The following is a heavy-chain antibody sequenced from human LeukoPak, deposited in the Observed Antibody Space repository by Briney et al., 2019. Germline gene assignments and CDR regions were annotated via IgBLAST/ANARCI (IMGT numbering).Heavy chain of an antibody. D-gene: IGHD3-16*02. CDR2: IRSKAYGGTT. V-gene: IGHV3-49*03. CDR1: GFTFGDYA. J-gene: IGHJ4*02. CDR3: TRGLLTWSPISDVWGSYRLLGPYFDY. Sequence: GRSLRLSCTASGFTFGDYAMSWFRQAPGKGLEWVGFIRSKAYGGTTEYAASVKGRFTISRDDSKSIAYLQMNSLKTEDTAVYYCTRGLLTWSPISDVWGSYRLLGPYFDYWGQGTLVTVSS.